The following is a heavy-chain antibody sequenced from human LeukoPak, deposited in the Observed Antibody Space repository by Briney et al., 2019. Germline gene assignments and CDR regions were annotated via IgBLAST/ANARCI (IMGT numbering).Heavy chain of an antibody. D-gene: IGHD1-26*01. CDR3: ARDVAGSLDY. V-gene: IGHV3-7*01. J-gene: IGHJ4*02. CDR2: IKQDESEK. Sequence: GGSLRLSCVASGFTFSSYWMAWVRQAPGKGLEWVADIKQDESEKNYVDSVEGRFTISRDNAKNSLFLQMNSLRVEDTAVYYCARDVAGSLDYWGQGTLVTVSS. CDR1: GFTFSSYW.